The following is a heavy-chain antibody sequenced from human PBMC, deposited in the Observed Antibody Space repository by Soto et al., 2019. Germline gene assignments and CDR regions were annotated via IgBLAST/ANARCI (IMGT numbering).Heavy chain of an antibody. J-gene: IGHJ4*02. Sequence: QVQLIQSGAEVKRPGASLKVSCRASGYAFNTYGVSWVRQAPGQGLEWVGWISTSNGHTNFAQNFQGRVTLTTDTSTSTAYMELRSLTSDDTAVYYCVRELPSAATFFDLWGQGTLVTVSS. V-gene: IGHV1-18*01. CDR1: GYAFNTYG. CDR2: ISTSNGHT. CDR3: VRELPSAATFFDL. D-gene: IGHD2-15*01.